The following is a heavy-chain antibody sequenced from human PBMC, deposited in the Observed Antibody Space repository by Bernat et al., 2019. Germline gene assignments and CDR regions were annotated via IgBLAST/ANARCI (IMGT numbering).Heavy chain of an antibody. V-gene: IGHV4-39*01. Sequence: QLQLQESGPGLVQPSETLSLTCTVSGGSISSSSYYWGWIRQPPGKGLEWIASIYYSGSTYYNPSLKSRVTISVDTSKNQFSLKLSSVTAADTAVYYCARLPAAECSGGSCHFLSDGMDVWGQGTTVTVSS. CDR3: ARLPAAECSGGSCHFLSDGMDV. J-gene: IGHJ6*02. CDR2: IYYSGST. CDR1: GGSISSSSYY. D-gene: IGHD2-15*01.